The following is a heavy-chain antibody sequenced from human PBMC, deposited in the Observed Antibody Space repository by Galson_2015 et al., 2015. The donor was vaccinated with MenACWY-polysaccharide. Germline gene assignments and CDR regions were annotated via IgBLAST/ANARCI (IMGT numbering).Heavy chain of an antibody. D-gene: IGHD1-1*01. CDR2: ITSSSTTT. Sequence: SLRLSCAGSGFSFSTYNMNWVRQAPGKGLEWLPYITSSSTTTYYADSVKGRLTISRDNAKNSLYLQMNSLRAEDTAVYYCAREGPTYGMDVWGQGTTVTVSS. CDR3: AREGPTYGMDV. V-gene: IGHV3-48*01. J-gene: IGHJ6*02. CDR1: GFSFSTYN.